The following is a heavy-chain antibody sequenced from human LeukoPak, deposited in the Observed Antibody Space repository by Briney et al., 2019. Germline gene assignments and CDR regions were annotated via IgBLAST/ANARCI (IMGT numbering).Heavy chain of an antibody. CDR3: AKTTAMVTFLDY. J-gene: IGHJ4*02. CDR2: ISGSGGST. V-gene: IGHV3-23*01. Sequence: GGSLRLSCAASGFTFSSYAMSWVRQAPGKGLEWVSAISGSGGSTHYADSVKGRFTISRDNSKNTLYLQMNSLRAEDTAVYYCAKTTAMVTFLDYWGQGTLVTVSS. CDR1: GFTFSSYA. D-gene: IGHD5-18*01.